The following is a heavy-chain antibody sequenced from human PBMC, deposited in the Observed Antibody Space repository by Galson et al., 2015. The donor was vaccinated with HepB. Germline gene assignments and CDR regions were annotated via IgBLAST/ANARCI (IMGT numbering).Heavy chain of an antibody. V-gene: IGHV3-7*03. CDR3: ATYDGNPRSFGI. D-gene: IGHD3-22*01. CDR2: INQDGSQR. CDR1: GFTLSSSW. Sequence: SLRLSCAASGFTLSSSWMSWVRQAPGKGLEWVANINQDGSQRFYVDSVKGRFTISRDNAKNSLYLQMNGLRAEDTAVYYCATYDGNPRSFGIWGQGTMLTVSS. J-gene: IGHJ3*02.